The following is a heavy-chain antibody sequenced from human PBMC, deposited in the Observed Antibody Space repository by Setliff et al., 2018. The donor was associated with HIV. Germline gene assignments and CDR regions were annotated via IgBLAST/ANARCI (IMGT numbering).Heavy chain of an antibody. CDR1: GGTFSDYT. CDR3: ARDGGPGSAWGDYSYYYTMDV. D-gene: IGHD6-19*01. V-gene: IGHV1-69*16. CDR2: IIPIIGIE. Sequence: ASVKVSCKASGGTFSDYTVNWVRQAPGQGLEWMGRIIPIIGIENYAQKFQGRVTITTDESASTAYMELNSLRSEDTALYYCARDGGPGSAWGDYSYYYTMDVWGKGTTVTVSS. J-gene: IGHJ6*03.